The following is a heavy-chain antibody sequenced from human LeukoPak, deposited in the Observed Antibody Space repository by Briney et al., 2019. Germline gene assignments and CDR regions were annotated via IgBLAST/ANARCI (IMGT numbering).Heavy chain of an antibody. Sequence: GGSLRLSCVASGLPIADFAMHWVRQAPGKGLEWVSLISGDGVSTFYADSVKGRFSISRNNSKNSLYLEMNSLRTEDAAMYYCAKESGKFDYWGQGTLVAVSS. CDR3: AKESGKFDY. CDR1: GLPIADFA. V-gene: IGHV3-43*02. J-gene: IGHJ4*02. CDR2: ISGDGVST.